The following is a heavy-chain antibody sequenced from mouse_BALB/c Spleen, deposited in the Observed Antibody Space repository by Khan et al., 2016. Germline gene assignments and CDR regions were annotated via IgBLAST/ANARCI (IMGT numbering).Heavy chain of an antibody. CDR2: ISDGGSYT. J-gene: IGHJ4*01. Sequence: EVELVESGGGLVKPGGSLKLSCAASGFTFSDYYMYWVRQTPEKRLEWVATISDGGSYTYYPDSVKGRFTISRDETKNNLYPQRSSLHSEDTAMYYCARDKEVRRRTEPYAMDYWGQGTSVTVSS. CDR3: ARDKEVRRRTEPYAMDY. D-gene: IGHD2-14*01. CDR1: GFTFSDYY. V-gene: IGHV5-4*02.